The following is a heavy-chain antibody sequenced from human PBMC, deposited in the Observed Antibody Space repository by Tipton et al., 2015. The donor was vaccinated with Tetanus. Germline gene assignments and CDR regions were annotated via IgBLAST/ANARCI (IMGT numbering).Heavy chain of an antibody. Sequence: TLSLTCTVSGASISGYYWNWIRQPPGKGLEWIGYIHYTGSTNYNPSLKSRVTLSIDTSKTQFSLKLISVTPADTAVYYCARGGIAAAGGGLDYWGQGTLVTVSS. CDR3: ARGGIAAAGGGLDY. CDR2: IHYTGST. D-gene: IGHD6-13*01. V-gene: IGHV4-59*01. CDR1: GASISGYY. J-gene: IGHJ4*02.